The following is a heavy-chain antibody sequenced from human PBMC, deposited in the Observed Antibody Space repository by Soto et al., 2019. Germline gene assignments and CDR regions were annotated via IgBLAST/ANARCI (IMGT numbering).Heavy chain of an antibody. CDR3: ARELTQSGVRRYFDY. CDR2: IWFDGSNK. D-gene: IGHD3-3*01. J-gene: IGHJ4*02. Sequence: GSLRLSCAASGFTFSSYGMHWVRQAPGKGLEWVAVIWFDGSNKKDADSVKGRFTISRDNSMNTLYLQMNSLRAEDTAVYYCARELTQSGVRRYFDYWGQGTLVTVSS. V-gene: IGHV3-33*01. CDR1: GFTFSSYG.